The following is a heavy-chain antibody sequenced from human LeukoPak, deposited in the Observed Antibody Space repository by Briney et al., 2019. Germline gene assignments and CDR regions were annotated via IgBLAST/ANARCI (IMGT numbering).Heavy chain of an antibody. J-gene: IGHJ6*02. CDR2: LYSGGSA. CDR3: ARDSETETGWYYYGMDV. CDR1: GFIVSSNY. V-gene: IGHV3-53*01. D-gene: IGHD1-1*01. Sequence: GGSLRLSCAASGFIVSSNYMNWVRQAPGRGLEWIAVLYSGGSAYYADSVKGRFTISRDNSKNTLYLQIYSLRAEDTAIYYCARDSETETGWYYYGMDVWGQGTTVTVSS.